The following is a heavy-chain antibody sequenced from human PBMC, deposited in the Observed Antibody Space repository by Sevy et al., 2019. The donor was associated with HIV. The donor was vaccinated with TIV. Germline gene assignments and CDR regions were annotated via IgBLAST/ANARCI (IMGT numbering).Heavy chain of an antibody. CDR2: VYYVGNS. Sequence: SETLSLTCTVSGGSITSSAHYWGWIRQSPGKGLEWTGAVYYVGNSYANPSLTSRVTISADTSKNLFSLSLTSLTAADTAIYYCARVAGGENYDYGIDVWGLGTSVTVSS. D-gene: IGHD2-21*01. CDR1: GGSITSSAHY. V-gene: IGHV4-39*01. CDR3: ARVAGGENYDYGIDV. J-gene: IGHJ6*02.